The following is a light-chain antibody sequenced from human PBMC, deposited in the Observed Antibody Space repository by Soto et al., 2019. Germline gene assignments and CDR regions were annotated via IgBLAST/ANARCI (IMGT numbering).Light chain of an antibody. V-gene: IGKV1-39*01. Sequence: DIQMTQSPSSLSASVGDRVTITCRASQSVIRFLHWYQQKPGKAPRLLIYGASSLHSGVPSRFSGSGSGTHFTLTISSLQPEDFATYYCQQSYDTPPITFGQGTRLEIK. CDR3: QQSYDTPPIT. CDR2: GAS. J-gene: IGKJ5*01. CDR1: QSVIRF.